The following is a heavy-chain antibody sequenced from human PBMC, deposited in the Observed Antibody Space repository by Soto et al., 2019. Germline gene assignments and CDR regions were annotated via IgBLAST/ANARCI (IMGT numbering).Heavy chain of an antibody. V-gene: IGHV3-23*01. J-gene: IGHJ6*02. CDR1: GFTFNTYA. CDR3: AKGRGGAYYYYGLDV. Sequence: EVQLLESGGGLVQPGESLTLSCAASGFTFNTYAMTWARRAPGKGLEWVSAISGSGATTYVADSVKGRFTISRDNSKDTLYLQMNSLRAEDTAIYYCAKGRGGAYYYYGLDVWGQGTTVNVSS. CDR2: ISGSGATT. D-gene: IGHD3-10*01.